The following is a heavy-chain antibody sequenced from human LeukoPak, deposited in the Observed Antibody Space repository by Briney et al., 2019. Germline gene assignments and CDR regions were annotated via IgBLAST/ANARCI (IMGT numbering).Heavy chain of an antibody. CDR3: PRDPWNCYDDTDYTRGYDS. CDR2: IGTYGGDT. V-gene: IGHV1-18*01. J-gene: IGHJ5*01. Sequence: ASVKVSCKATSRISWVRQAPGQGLEWMGWIGTYGGDTYYAQKFQGRITVTTDTSTSTVYMELRNLRSDDTAVYYCPRDPWNCYDDTDYTRGYDSWGQGTLVTVYS. CDR1: TSR. D-gene: IGHD6-25*01.